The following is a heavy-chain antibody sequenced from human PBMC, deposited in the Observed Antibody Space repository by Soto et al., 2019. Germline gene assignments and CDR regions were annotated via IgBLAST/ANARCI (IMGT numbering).Heavy chain of an antibody. Sequence: ASVKVSCKASGGTFSSYAISWVRQAPGQGLEWMGGIIPIFGTANYAQKFQGRVTITADKSTSTAYMELSSLRSEDTAVYYCAREGYCSGGSCYYYSYGMDVWGQGTTVTVSS. CDR3: AREGYCSGGSCYYYSYGMDV. V-gene: IGHV1-69*06. J-gene: IGHJ6*02. CDR1: GGTFSSYA. D-gene: IGHD2-15*01. CDR2: IIPIFGTA.